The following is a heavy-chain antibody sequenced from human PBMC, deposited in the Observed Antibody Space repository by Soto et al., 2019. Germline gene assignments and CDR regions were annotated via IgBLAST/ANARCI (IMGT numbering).Heavy chain of an antibody. Sequence: EVQLVESGGGLVQPGGSLKLSCAASGFTFSGSAMHWVRQASGKGLEWVGRIRSKANSYATAYAASVKGRFTISRDDSKNTAYLQMNSLKTEDTAVYYCTRLIDSSGYYFYRDYWGQGTLVTVSS. J-gene: IGHJ4*02. CDR3: TRLIDSSGYYFYRDY. CDR1: GFTFSGSA. V-gene: IGHV3-73*02. CDR2: IRSKANSYAT. D-gene: IGHD3-22*01.